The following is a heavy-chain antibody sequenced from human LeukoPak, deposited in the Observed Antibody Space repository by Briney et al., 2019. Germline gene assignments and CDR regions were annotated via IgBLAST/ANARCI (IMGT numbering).Heavy chain of an antibody. CDR1: GFTFSSYD. D-gene: IGHD5-18*01. CDR2: IGTAGDT. V-gene: IGHV3-13*01. Sequence: GGSLRLSCAASGFTFSSYDMHWVRHATGKGLEWVSAIGTAGDTYYPGSVKGRFTISRENAKNSLYLQTNSLRAGDTAVYYCARGRHSYGLRQHMDVWGKGTTVTVSS. J-gene: IGHJ6*03. CDR3: ARGRHSYGLRQHMDV.